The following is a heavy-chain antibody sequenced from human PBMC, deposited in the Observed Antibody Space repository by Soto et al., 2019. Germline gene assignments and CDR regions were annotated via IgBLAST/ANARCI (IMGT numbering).Heavy chain of an antibody. D-gene: IGHD3-3*01. V-gene: IGHV4-59*01. CDR1: GGSMSRYY. J-gene: IGHJ6*02. CDR2: IYYSGST. Sequence: PSETLSLTCTVSGGSMSRYYWSWIRQPPGKGLEWIGYIYYSGSTNYNPSLKSRVTISVDTSKNQFSLKLSSVTAADTAVYCCARDQRIDFWSGYSQKLYYYYGMDVWGQGTTVTVSS. CDR3: ARDQRIDFWSGYSQKLYYYYGMDV.